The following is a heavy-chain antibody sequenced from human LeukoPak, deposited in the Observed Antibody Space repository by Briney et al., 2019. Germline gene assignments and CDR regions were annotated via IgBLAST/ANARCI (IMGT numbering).Heavy chain of an antibody. V-gene: IGHV4-59*07. J-gene: IGHJ4*02. CDR2: IYHGGSA. CDR1: GGSISTYY. CDR3: AITTRDDFGEYFFDY. Sequence: PSDTLSLTCAVSGGSISTYYWSWIRQPPGKGLEWIGYIYHGGSAMYSPSLRSRVTISVDRPNNHFSLKLTSVTAADTAVYFCAITTRDDFGEYFFDYWGQGTLVTVSS. D-gene: IGHD4-17*01.